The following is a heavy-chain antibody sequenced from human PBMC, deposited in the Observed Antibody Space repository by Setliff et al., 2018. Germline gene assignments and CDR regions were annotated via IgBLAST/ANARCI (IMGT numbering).Heavy chain of an antibody. V-gene: IGHV1-8*02. CDR3: ARGVGAMGDY. Sequence: ASVKVSCKASGNTFTGYYMHWVRQATGQGLEWMGWLNPNISATFYAPKFQGRVTMTRDTSTSTFYMELSSLRSEDTAVYYCARGVGAMGDYWGQGTLVTVSS. CDR2: LNPNISAT. CDR1: GNTFTGYY. J-gene: IGHJ4*02. D-gene: IGHD1-26*01.